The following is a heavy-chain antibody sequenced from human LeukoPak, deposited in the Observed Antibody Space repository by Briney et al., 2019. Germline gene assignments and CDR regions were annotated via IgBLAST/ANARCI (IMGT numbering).Heavy chain of an antibody. CDR3: ARMVVAATVYWFDP. V-gene: IGHV4-59*01. CDR1: GGSISSYY. Sequence: SETLSLTCTVSGGSISSYYWSWLRQPPGKGLEWIGYIYYSGSTNYNPSLKRRITISVDTSKNQFSLKLSSVTAADTAVYYCARMVVAATVYWFDPWGQGTLVTVSS. J-gene: IGHJ5*02. D-gene: IGHD2-15*01. CDR2: IYYSGST.